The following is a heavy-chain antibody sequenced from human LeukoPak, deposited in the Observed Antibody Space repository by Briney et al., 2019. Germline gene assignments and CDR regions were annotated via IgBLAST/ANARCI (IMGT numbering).Heavy chain of an antibody. CDR3: ARDHPAAGAFDY. CDR2: INPSGGST. D-gene: IGHD6-13*01. CDR1: GYTFTSYY. Sequence: ASVKVSCKASGYTFTSYYMHWVRQAPGQGLEWMGIINPSGGSTSYAQKFQGRVTMTRDTSTSTVYMEQSSLRSEDTAVYYCARDHPAAGAFDYWGQGTLVTVSS. J-gene: IGHJ4*02. V-gene: IGHV1-46*01.